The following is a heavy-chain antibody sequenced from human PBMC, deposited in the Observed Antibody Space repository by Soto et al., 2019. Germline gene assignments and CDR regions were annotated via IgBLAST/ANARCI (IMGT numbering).Heavy chain of an antibody. D-gene: IGHD3-22*01. Sequence: QLQESGPGLVKPSETLSLTCTVSGAAMSSYFWSWLRQSPGKGLDWIGYIYNSGTTDYNPSLKSRVTISVERSKFQFSLKLTSVTAADTAVYYCATDSTGYYSDAFDVWGQGARVIVSS. CDR3: ATDSTGYYSDAFDV. J-gene: IGHJ3*01. V-gene: IGHV4-59*03. CDR2: IYNSGTT. CDR1: GAAMSSYF.